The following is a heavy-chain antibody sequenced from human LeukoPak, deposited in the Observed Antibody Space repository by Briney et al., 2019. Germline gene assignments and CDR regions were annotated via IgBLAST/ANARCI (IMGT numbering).Heavy chain of an antibody. Sequence: GGSLRLSCATSGFNFDTYNFIWVRQAPGKGLEWVSYISSSGSTIYYADSVKGRFTISRDNAKNSLYLQMNSLRAEDTAVYYCARDYYDSSGYYYFDYWGQGTLVTVSS. V-gene: IGHV3-11*01. CDR1: GFNFDTYN. J-gene: IGHJ4*02. D-gene: IGHD3-22*01. CDR2: ISSSGSTI. CDR3: ARDYYDSSGYYYFDY.